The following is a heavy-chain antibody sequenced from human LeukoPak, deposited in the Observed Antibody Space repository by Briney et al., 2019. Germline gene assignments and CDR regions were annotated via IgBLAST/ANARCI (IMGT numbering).Heavy chain of an antibody. D-gene: IGHD2-15*01. CDR1: GGSISSSSDY. CDR3: ARHWAYCSGGSCYSFDD. Sequence: SETLSLTCTVSGGSISSSSDYWGWIRQPPGKGLEWIGSIYYSGSTYYNPSLKSRVTISVDTSKNQFSLKLRSVTAADTAVYHCARHWAYCSGGSCYSFDDWGQGTLVTVSS. V-gene: IGHV4-39*01. J-gene: IGHJ4*02. CDR2: IYYSGST.